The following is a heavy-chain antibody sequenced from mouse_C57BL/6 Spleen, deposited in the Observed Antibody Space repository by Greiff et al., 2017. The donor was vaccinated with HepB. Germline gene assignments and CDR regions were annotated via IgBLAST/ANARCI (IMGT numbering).Heavy chain of an antibody. CDR3: TTRGDYGNTWFAY. D-gene: IGHD2-1*01. V-gene: IGHV14-4*01. Sequence: EVQLQQSGAELVRPGASVKLSCTASGFNIKDDYMHWVKQRTEQGLEWIGWIDPENGDTEYASKFQGKATITADTSSNTAYLQLSSLTSEDTAVYYGTTRGDYGNTWFAYWGQGTLVTVSA. CDR1: GFNIKDDY. J-gene: IGHJ3*01. CDR2: IDPENGDT.